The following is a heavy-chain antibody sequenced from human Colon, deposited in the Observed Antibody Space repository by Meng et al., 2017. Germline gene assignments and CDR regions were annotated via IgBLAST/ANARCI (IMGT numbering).Heavy chain of an antibody. Sequence: ASVKVSCKASGYTFTGYYMHWVRQAPRQGLEWMGRINPNSGGTNYAQKFQGRVTMTRDTSISTAYMELSRLRSDDTAVYYCARGGGRDGYKSALDYWGQGTLVTVSS. V-gene: IGHV1-2*06. D-gene: IGHD5-24*01. J-gene: IGHJ4*02. CDR3: ARGGGRDGYKSALDY. CDR1: GYTFTGYY. CDR2: INPNSGGT.